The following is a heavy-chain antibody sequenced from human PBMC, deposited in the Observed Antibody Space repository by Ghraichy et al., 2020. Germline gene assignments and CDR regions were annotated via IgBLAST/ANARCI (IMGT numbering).Heavy chain of an antibody. Sequence: ESLNISCTVSGGSVSSDFYYWSWTRQPPGKGLEWIGYIRYSGSTNYNPSLKSRATISLDTSKNQFSLKLSSVNAADTALYYCARTGGGYDYPVYWGQGTLVTISS. CDR3: ARTGGGYDYPVY. J-gene: IGHJ4*02. CDR1: GGSVSSDFYY. CDR2: IRYSGST. V-gene: IGHV4-61*01. D-gene: IGHD5-12*01.